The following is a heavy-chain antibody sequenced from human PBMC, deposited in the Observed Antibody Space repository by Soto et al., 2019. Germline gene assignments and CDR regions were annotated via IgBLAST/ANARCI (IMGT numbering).Heavy chain of an antibody. Sequence: GGSLRLSCAASGFTFSSYAMSWVRQAPGKGLEWVSGISGSGGTTYYADSVKGRFTISRDNSKNTLYLQMNSLRAEDTAVYYCAKGGYCSSTSCYVDAFDIWGQGTLVTVSS. V-gene: IGHV3-23*01. D-gene: IGHD2-2*01. CDR1: GFTFSSYA. CDR2: ISGSGGTT. J-gene: IGHJ3*02. CDR3: AKGGYCSSTSCYVDAFDI.